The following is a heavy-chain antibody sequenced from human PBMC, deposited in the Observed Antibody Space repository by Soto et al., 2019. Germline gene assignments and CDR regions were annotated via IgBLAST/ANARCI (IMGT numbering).Heavy chain of an antibody. CDR3: AKDPLTVTPYFDY. D-gene: IGHD4-17*01. Sequence: PGGSLRLSCAASGCTFSNYAMSWVRQAPGKGLEWVSTISGSGDNTDYVDSVKGRFTISRDNSKNTLYLQMNSLRAEDTAVYYCAKDPLTVTPYFDYWGQGTLVTVSS. J-gene: IGHJ4*02. V-gene: IGHV3-23*01. CDR2: ISGSGDNT. CDR1: GCTFSNYA.